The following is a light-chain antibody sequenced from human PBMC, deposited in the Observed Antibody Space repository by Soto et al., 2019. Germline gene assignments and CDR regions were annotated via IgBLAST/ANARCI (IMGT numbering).Light chain of an antibody. CDR1: SSNIGSNY. CDR2: RND. J-gene: IGLJ2*01. Sequence: QSVLTQPPSASGTPGQRVTISCSGSSSNIGSNYVYWYQQLPGSAPKLLIYRNDQRPSGVPDRFSASKSGTAASLAISGLRSEDAAGYHCAAWDDSLSAVVFGGGTKLTVL. V-gene: IGLV1-47*01. CDR3: AAWDDSLSAVV.